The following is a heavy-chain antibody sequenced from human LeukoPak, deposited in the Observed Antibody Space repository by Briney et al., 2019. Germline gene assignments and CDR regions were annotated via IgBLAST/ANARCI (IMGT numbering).Heavy chain of an antibody. D-gene: IGHD5-18*01. Sequence: ASVKVSCKASEYSFTTYAMNWVRQAPGQGLEWMGWINTNTGNPTYAQGFTGRFVFSLDTSVSTAYLQISSLQAEDSAVYYCARAGYSNGLWLDYWGQGTLVTVSS. CDR3: ARAGYSNGLWLDY. J-gene: IGHJ4*02. CDR2: INTNTGNP. CDR1: EYSFTTYA. V-gene: IGHV7-4-1*02.